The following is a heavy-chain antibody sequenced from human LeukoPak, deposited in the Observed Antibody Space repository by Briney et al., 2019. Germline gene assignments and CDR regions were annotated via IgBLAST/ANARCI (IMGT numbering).Heavy chain of an antibody. Sequence: PGGSLRLSCAASGFTFSSYVMHWVRQAPGKGLEYVSAISSSGGRTYYADSVRGRFTISRDNSKNTLYLQMSSLRAEDTAVYYCVKGRYSNSWYSSDYWGQGTLVTVSS. CDR2: ISSSGGRT. V-gene: IGHV3-64D*09. CDR1: GFTFSSYV. J-gene: IGHJ4*02. CDR3: VKGRYSNSWYSSDY. D-gene: IGHD6-13*01.